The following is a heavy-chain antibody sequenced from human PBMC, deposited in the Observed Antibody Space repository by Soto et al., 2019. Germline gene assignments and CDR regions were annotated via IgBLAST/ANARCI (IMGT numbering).Heavy chain of an antibody. CDR3: ARGRGYSYGLDP. CDR2: ISYSGTT. V-gene: IGHV4-30-4*01. J-gene: IGHJ5*02. D-gene: IGHD5-18*01. CDR1: GDSISSINNY. Sequence: SETLSLTCTVSGDSISSINNYWSWIRQPPGEGLEWIGFISYSGTTSYIPSLKSRVAISLDTSKNQFSLSLNFVTAADTAVYYCARGRGYSYGLDPWGQGSLVTVS.